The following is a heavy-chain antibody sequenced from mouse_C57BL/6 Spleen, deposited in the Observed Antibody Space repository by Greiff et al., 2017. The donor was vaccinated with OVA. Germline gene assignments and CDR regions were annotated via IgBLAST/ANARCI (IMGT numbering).Heavy chain of an antibody. J-gene: IGHJ2*01. V-gene: IGHV1-82*01. Sequence: VQLQQSGPELVKPGASVKISCKASGYAFSSSWMNWVKQRPGKGLEWIGRIYPGDGDTNYNGKFKGKATLTADKSSSTAYMQLSSLTSEDSAVYFCARDTTVTLDYWGQGTTLTVSS. D-gene: IGHD1-1*01. CDR1: GYAFSSSW. CDR2: IYPGDGDT. CDR3: ARDTTVTLDY.